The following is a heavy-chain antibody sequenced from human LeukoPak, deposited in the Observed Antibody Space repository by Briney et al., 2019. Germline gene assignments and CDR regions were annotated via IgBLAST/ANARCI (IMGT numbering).Heavy chain of an antibody. CDR2: ISGSGGST. J-gene: IGHJ4*02. Sequence: PGGSLRLSCAASGFTFSSYAMSWVRQAPGKGLEWVSAISGSGGSTYYADSVKGRFTISRDNSKNTLYLQMNSLRAEDTAVYYCAKDNSYGWELPPFDYWGQGTLVTVSS. CDR3: AKDNSYGWELPPFDY. V-gene: IGHV3-23*01. CDR1: GFTFSSYA. D-gene: IGHD1-26*01.